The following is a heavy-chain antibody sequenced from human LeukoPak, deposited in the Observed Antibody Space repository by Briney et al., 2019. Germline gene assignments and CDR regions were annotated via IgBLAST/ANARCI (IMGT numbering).Heavy chain of an antibody. CDR1: GGSISSGSYY. V-gene: IGHV4-61*02. Sequence: SETLSLTCTVSGGSISSGSYYWSWIRQPAGKGLEWIGRIYTSGSTNYNPSLKSRVTISVDTSKNQFSLKLSSVTAADTAVYYCARSGYSYDFDYWGQGTLVTVSS. D-gene: IGHD5-18*01. J-gene: IGHJ4*02. CDR2: IYTSGST. CDR3: ARSGYSYDFDY.